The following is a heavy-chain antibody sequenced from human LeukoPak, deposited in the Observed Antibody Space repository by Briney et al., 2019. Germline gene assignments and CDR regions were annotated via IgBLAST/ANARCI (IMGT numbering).Heavy chain of an antibody. J-gene: IGHJ2*01. CDR3: AREGTGGYSYGRKGYFDL. D-gene: IGHD5-18*01. Sequence: SETLSLTCTVSGGSISSGGYYWSWIRQHPGKGLEWIGYIYYSGSTYCNPSLKSRVTISVDTSKNQFSLKLSSVTAADTAVYYCAREGTGGYSYGRKGYFDLWGRGTLVTVSS. CDR2: IYYSGST. V-gene: IGHV4-31*03. CDR1: GGSISSGGYY.